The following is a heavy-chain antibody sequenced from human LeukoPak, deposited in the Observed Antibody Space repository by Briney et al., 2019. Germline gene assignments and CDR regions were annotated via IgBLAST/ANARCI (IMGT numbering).Heavy chain of an antibody. Sequence: PGGSLRLSCVVSGFTFSSYWMSWVRQAPGKGLEWVANIEQDGSEEYYVDSVKGRFTISTDNAKNSLYLQMNSLRVEDTAVYYCARVRSIAVTRDYYYYMDVWGKGTTVTVSS. D-gene: IGHD6-19*01. CDR3: ARVRSIAVTRDYYYYMDV. CDR1: GFTFSSYW. CDR2: IEQDGSEE. V-gene: IGHV3-7*01. J-gene: IGHJ6*03.